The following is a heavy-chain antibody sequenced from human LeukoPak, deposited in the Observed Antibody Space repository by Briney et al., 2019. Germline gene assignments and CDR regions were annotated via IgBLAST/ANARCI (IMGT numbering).Heavy chain of an antibody. Sequence: PGGSLRLACAAAGFTVGSYSISWVRQAPGEGMGWVSCISGGAGTPYYADSVKGRFTISIDNSKSTLYLQMTSLRAEDTAVYSCAKRRTTVITMDYFDYWGQGTLVTVSS. CDR3: AKRRTTVITMDYFDY. CDR1: GFTVGSYS. D-gene: IGHD4-17*01. CDR2: ISGGAGTP. V-gene: IGHV3-23*01. J-gene: IGHJ4*02.